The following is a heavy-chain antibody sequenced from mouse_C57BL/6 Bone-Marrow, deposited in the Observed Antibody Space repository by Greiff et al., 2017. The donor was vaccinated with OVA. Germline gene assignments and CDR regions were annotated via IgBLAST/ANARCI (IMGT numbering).Heavy chain of an antibody. CDR1: GYTFTSYC. CDR2: IYPSSGNT. J-gene: IGHJ3*01. CDR3: ARNYYGSSYPY. V-gene: IGHV1-81*01. D-gene: IGHD1-1*01. Sequence: QVQLQQSGAELARPGASVKLSCKASGYTFTSYCISWVKQRTGQGLEWIGEIYPSSGNTYYTEKFKGKAKLTADKSSCTAYMEHRSLTSEDSSVYFCARNYYGSSYPYWGQGTLVTVSA.